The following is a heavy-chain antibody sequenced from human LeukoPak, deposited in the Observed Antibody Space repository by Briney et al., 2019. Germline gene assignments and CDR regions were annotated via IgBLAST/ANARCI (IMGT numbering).Heavy chain of an antibody. D-gene: IGHD3-3*01. J-gene: IGHJ4*02. V-gene: IGHV1-69*13. CDR3: ARADSPFYDFWSGPLGY. Sequence: GASVKVSCKASGGTSSSYAITWVRQAPGQGLEWMGGIIPIFGTANYAQKFQDRVTITADESTSTAYMELSSLRSEDTAVYYCARADSPFYDFWSGPLGYWGQGTLVTVSS. CDR1: GGTSSSYA. CDR2: IIPIFGTA.